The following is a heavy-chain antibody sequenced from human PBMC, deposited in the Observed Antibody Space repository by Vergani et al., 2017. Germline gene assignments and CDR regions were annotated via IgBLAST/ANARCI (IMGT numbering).Heavy chain of an antibody. V-gene: IGHV2-70*01. J-gene: IGHJ5*02. D-gene: IGHD3-3*01. CDR1: GFSLSTSGMC. CDR2: IDWDDDK. CDR3: ARIRRDCWSGRGFDP. Sequence: QVTLRESGPALVKPTQTLTLTCTFSGFSLSTSGMCVSWIRQPPGKALEWLALIDWDDDKYYSTSLKTRLTISKDTSKNQVVLTMTNMDPVDTATYYCARIRRDCWSGRGFDPWGQGTLVTVSS.